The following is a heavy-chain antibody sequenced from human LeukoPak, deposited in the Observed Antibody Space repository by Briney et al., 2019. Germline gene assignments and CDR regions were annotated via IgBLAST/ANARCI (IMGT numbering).Heavy chain of an antibody. V-gene: IGHV1-24*01. CDR2: FDPEDGET. Sequence: ASVKASCKVSGYTLTELSMHWVRQAPGRGLEWMGGFDPEDGETIYAQKFQGRVTMTEDTSTDTAYMELSSLRSEDTAVYYCATAIEYPWVMDVWGQGTTVTVSS. CDR1: GYTLTELS. D-gene: IGHD2/OR15-2a*01. J-gene: IGHJ6*02. CDR3: ATAIEYPWVMDV.